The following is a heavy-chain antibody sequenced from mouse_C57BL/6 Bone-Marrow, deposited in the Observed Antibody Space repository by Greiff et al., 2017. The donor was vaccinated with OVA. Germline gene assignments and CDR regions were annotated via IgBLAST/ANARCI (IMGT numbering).Heavy chain of an antibody. V-gene: IGHV14-3*01. Sequence: VQLQQSVAELVRPGASVTLSCTASGFNIQNTYMHWVKQRPEQGLEWIGRIDPANGNTKYAPKFQGKATITADTSSNTAYLQLSSLTSEDTAIYYCARRGGYYLYYFDYWGQGTTLTVSS. CDR1: GFNIQNTY. J-gene: IGHJ2*01. CDR3: ARRGGYYLYYFDY. CDR2: IDPANGNT. D-gene: IGHD2-3*01.